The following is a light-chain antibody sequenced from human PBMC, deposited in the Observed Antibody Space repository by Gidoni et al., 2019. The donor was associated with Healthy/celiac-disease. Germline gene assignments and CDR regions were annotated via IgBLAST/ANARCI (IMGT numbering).Light chain of an antibody. CDR3: QQYYNLPVLA. V-gene: IGKV1-33*01. Sequence: DIQMTQSPSTLSASVGDRVTITCQASQDISNWLTWYQQKPGKAPKHLIYDASTLEAGVPSRLSGGGSSTEFTSPIISLQHEDIATYYCQQYYNLPVLAFGPGTKVEIK. CDR2: DAS. CDR1: QDISNW. J-gene: IGKJ3*01.